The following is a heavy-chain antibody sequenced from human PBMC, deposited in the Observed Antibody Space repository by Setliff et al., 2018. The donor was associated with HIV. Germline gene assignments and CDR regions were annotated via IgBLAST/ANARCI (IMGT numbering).Heavy chain of an antibody. J-gene: IGHJ4*02. CDR1: GDSVNYRSYF. D-gene: IGHD2-21*01. CDR2: ISHTGST. Sequence: SETLSLTCPGSGDSVNYRSYFLVWIRQPPGKGLEWIGYISHTGSTNFNPSLKSRVSMSVDLSKNQFSLHLVSVTAADTAVYFCARVHLYDATAYYSSFESWGPGILVTVSS. V-gene: IGHV4-61*01. CDR3: ARVHLYDATAYYSSFES.